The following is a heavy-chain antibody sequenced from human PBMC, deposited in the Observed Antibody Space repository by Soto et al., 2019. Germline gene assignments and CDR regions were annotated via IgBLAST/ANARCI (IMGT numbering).Heavy chain of an antibody. V-gene: IGHV1-46*01. CDR3: AREMGCSGGSCYSSWGGYYYYYYGMDV. J-gene: IGHJ6*02. CDR1: GYTFTSYY. Sequence: ASVKVSCKASGYTFTSYYMHWVRQAPGQGLEWMGIINPSGGSTSYAQKFQGRVTMTRDTSTSTVYMELSSLRSEDTAVYYCAREMGCSGGSCYSSWGGYYYYYYGMDVWGQGTTVTVSS. CDR2: INPSGGST. D-gene: IGHD2-15*01.